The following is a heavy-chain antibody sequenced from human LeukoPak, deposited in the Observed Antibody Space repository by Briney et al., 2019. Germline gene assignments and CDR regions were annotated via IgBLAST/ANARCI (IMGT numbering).Heavy chain of an antibody. Sequence: NASETLSLTCAVYGGSSSGYYWSWIRQPPGKGLEWIGEINHSGSTNYNPSLKSRVTISVDTSKNQFSLKLSSVTAADTAVYYCARHRTHYYDSSGYYRYYYYGMDVWGQGTTVTVSS. J-gene: IGHJ6*02. V-gene: IGHV4-34*01. CDR2: INHSGST. CDR1: GGSSSGYY. D-gene: IGHD3-22*01. CDR3: ARHRTHYYDSSGYYRYYYYGMDV.